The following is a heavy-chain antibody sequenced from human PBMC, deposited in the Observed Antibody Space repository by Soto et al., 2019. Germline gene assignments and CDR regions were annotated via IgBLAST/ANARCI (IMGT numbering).Heavy chain of an antibody. CDR3: ARGLNDSSGYYYSGWSF. D-gene: IGHD3-22*01. Sequence: SETLSLTCAVSGHSISSGYYWSWIRQPPGKGLEWIGEINHSGSTNYNPSLKSRVTISVDTSKNQFSLKLSSVTAADTAVYYCARGLNDSSGYYYSGWSFWGQGTLVTVSS. J-gene: IGHJ4*02. CDR1: GHSISSGYY. V-gene: IGHV4-34*01. CDR2: INHSGST.